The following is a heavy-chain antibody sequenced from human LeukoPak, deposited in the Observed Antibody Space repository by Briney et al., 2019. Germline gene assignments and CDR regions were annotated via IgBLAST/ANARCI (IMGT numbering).Heavy chain of an antibody. J-gene: IGHJ3*02. D-gene: IGHD3-10*01. CDR3: ATSYYYGSGTHNDAFDI. Sequence: GESLQISCQASGYTFFSYWIAWVRQMPGGGLEWMGSFYPDDSRTRYSPSFQGQVTFSVDKSIITAYLHWNSLKASDTAMYFCATSYYYGSGTHNDAFDIWGQGTLVTVSS. CDR1: GYTFFSYW. V-gene: IGHV5-51*01. CDR2: FYPDDSRT.